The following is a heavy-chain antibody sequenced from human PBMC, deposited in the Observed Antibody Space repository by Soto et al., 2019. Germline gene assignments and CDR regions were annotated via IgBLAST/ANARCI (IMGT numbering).Heavy chain of an antibody. CDR2: IDPSDSYT. V-gene: IGHV5-10-1*01. CDR3: ARWYPSSSEDLGY. D-gene: IGHD6-6*01. J-gene: IGHJ4*02. CDR1: GYSFTSYW. Sequence: PGESLKISCKGSGYSFTSYWISWVRQMPGKGLEWMGKIDPSDSYTNYSPSFQGHVTISADKSITTAYLQWSSLKASDTAMYYCARWYPSSSEDLGYRGQGTRVTVSS.